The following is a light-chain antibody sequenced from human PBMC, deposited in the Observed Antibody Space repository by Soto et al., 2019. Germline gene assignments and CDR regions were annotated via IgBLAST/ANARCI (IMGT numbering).Light chain of an antibody. CDR3: LQDYNYPRT. CDR2: AAS. Sequence: IQMTQSPSSLSASVGDRVTITCRASRTITMYLNWYQQKSGQAPKLLINAASSLHSGVPSRFSGSGSGTEFTLTISSLQPEDFATYYCLQDYNYPRTFGQGTKVDIK. J-gene: IGKJ1*01. V-gene: IGKV1-6*01. CDR1: RTITMY.